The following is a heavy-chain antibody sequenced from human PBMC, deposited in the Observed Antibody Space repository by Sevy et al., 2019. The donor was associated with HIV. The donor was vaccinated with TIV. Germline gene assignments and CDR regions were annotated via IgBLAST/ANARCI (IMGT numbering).Heavy chain of an antibody. D-gene: IGHD3-10*01. CDR1: GFTFNSHA. CDR3: AKSSLPYGDFPFDF. Sequence: GGSLRLSCEASGFTFNSHAMTWVRQAPGKGLEWVSAISGSGDSKYYAGSVKGRVTISRDNSKNIMYLQMTSLGADDPAVYYCAKSSLPYGDFPFDFWGQGTVVTVSS. J-gene: IGHJ4*02. CDR2: ISGSGDSK. V-gene: IGHV3-23*01.